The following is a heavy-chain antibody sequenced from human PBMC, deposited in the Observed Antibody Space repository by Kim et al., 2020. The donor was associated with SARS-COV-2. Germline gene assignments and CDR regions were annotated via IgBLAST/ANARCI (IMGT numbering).Heavy chain of an antibody. D-gene: IGHD3-22*01. Sequence: ASVKVSCKASGYTFISYALNWVRQAPGQGLEWMGWINTNTGSPTYAQGFTGRFVFSSDTSLSTTYLQISSLEAEDTAVYYGARGRYYYDSGGYSPVDYWGQGTLVTVSS. V-gene: IGHV7-4-1*02. CDR2: INTNTGSP. CDR3: ARGRYYYDSGGYSPVDY. CDR1: GYTFISYA. J-gene: IGHJ4*02.